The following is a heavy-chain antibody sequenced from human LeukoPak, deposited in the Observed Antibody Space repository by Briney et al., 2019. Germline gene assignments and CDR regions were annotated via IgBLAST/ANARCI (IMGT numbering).Heavy chain of an antibody. Sequence: ASVKVSCKASGYTFTSYDINWVRQATGQGLEWMGIINPSGDTTSYAQKFQGRVTMTRDTSTSIVYMELSSLRSEDTAVYYCARTSAYCGGDCYSSTLSYWGQGTLVTVSS. CDR2: INPSGDTT. CDR3: ARTSAYCGGDCYSSTLSY. V-gene: IGHV1-46*01. D-gene: IGHD2-21*02. J-gene: IGHJ4*02. CDR1: GYTFTSYD.